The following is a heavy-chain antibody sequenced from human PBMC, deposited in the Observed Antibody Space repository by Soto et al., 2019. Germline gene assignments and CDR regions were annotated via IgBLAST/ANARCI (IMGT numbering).Heavy chain of an antibody. V-gene: IGHV3-23*01. D-gene: IGHD6-19*01. CDR1: GFTFSSYA. CDR2: ISGSGGST. J-gene: IGHJ5*02. CDR3: AKDDSGAPVAVAGYGYNWFDP. Sequence: RGSLRLSCAASGFTFSSYAMSWVRQAPGKGLEWVSAISGSGGSTYYADSVKGRFTISRDNSKNTLYLQMNSLRAEDTAVYYCAKDDSGAPVAVAGYGYNWFDPWGQGTLVTVSS.